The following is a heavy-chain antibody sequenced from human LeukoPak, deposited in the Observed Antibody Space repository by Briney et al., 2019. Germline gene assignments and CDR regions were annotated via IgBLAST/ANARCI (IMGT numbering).Heavy chain of an antibody. V-gene: IGHV4-59*08. CDR3: ARQLWNYFDY. J-gene: IGHJ4*02. D-gene: IGHD5-18*01. Sequence: PSETLSLTCTVSGGSISSYYWSWIRQPPGKGLEWIGYIYYSGSTNYNPSLKSRVTISVDTSKNQFSLKLSSVTVADTAVYYCARQLWNYFDYWGQGTLVTVSS. CDR2: IYYSGST. CDR1: GGSISSYY.